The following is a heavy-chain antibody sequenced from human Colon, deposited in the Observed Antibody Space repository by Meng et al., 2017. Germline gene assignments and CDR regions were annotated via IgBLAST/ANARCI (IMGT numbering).Heavy chain of an antibody. V-gene: IGHV3-72*01. J-gene: IGHJ4*02. D-gene: IGHD3-22*01. CDR3: ARSADSSGWYQEFDH. CDR1: RFTFSDYY. CDR2: IRNEPRSFTT. Sequence: GESLKISCAASRFTFSDYYMDWVRQAPGKGLEWVGRIRNEPRSFTTEYAASVRGRFTISRDDSKNSLYLQMSSLKTEDTAVYDCARSADSSGWYQEFDHWGQGTVVTVSS.